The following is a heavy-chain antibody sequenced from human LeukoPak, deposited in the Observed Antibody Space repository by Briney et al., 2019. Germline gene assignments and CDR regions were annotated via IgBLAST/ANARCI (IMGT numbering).Heavy chain of an antibody. J-gene: IGHJ4*02. CDR3: ARGGGHYYDSSGYWFPLDY. D-gene: IGHD3-22*01. CDR2: IWYDGNGK. CDR1: GFTFSSYA. Sequence: GGSLRLSCAASGFTFSSYAMHWVRQAPGKGLEGWAFIWYDGNGKDYADSVKGRFTISRDNSKNTLYLQMSSLRVEDTAVYYCARGGGHYYDSSGYWFPLDYWGQGTLVTVSS. V-gene: IGHV3-30*02.